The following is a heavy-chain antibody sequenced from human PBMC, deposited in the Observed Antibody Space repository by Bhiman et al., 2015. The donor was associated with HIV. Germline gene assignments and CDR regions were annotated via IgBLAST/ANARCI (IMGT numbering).Heavy chain of an antibody. CDR2: MYADYAGGST. V-gene: IGHV3-NL1*01. Sequence: QVQLVESGGGVVQPGRSLRLSCAASGFSFSSYGMHWVRQAPGKGLEWVAVMYADYAGGSTFFADSVKDRFTVSRDNSRNTVYLQMSSLRADDTAIYYCAHLIEARPPFEDYWGQGTLVTVSS. CDR3: AHLIEARPPFEDY. J-gene: IGHJ4*02. D-gene: IGHD6-6*01. CDR1: GFSFSSYG.